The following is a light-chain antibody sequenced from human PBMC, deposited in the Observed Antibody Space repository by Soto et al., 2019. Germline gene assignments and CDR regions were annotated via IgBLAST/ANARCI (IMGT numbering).Light chain of an antibody. J-gene: IGLJ1*01. V-gene: IGLV2-14*01. CDR3: SSYTATSTWV. CDR2: EVT. CDR1: SSDVGIYNY. Sequence: QSALTQPASVSGSPGQSIAISCTGSSSDVGIYNYVSWYQQHPGKVPKLIIYEVTNRPSGVSNRFSGSKSGNTASLTISGLQAEDAADYYCSSYTATSTWVFGTGTKLTVL.